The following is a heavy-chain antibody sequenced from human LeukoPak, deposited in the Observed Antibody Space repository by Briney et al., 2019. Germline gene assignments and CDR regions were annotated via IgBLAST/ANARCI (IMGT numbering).Heavy chain of an antibody. D-gene: IGHD3-22*01. CDR3: ARGLRVISPDDAFDI. CDR1: GGSFSGYY. CDR2: INQSGRT. Sequence: SETLSLTCAVYGGSFSGYYWSWIRQPPGKGLEWIGEINQSGRTNYNPSLKSRVTMSLDASKNQFSLKLSSVTAADTAVYYCARGLRVISPDDAFDIWGQGTMVTVSS. V-gene: IGHV4-34*01. J-gene: IGHJ3*02.